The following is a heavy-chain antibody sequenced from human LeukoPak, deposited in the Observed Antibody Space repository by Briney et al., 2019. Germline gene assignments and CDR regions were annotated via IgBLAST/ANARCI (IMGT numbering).Heavy chain of an antibody. J-gene: IGHJ4*02. CDR2: MNPNSGNT. CDR1: GYTFTSYD. V-gene: IGHV1-8*01. D-gene: IGHD3-10*01. CDR3: ARSTMVRGVRALGY. Sequence: ASVKVSCKASGYTFTSYDINWVRQATGQGIEWMGWMNPNSGNTGYAQKFQGRVTMTRNTSISTAYMELSSLRSEDTAVYYCARSTMVRGVRALGYWGQGTLVTVSS.